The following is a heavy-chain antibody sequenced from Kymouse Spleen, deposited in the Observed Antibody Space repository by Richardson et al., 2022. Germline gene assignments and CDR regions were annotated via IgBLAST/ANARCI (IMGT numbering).Heavy chain of an antibody. D-gene: IGHD3-3*01. Sequence: QVQLQQWGAGLLKPSETLSLTCAVYGGSFSGYYWSWIRQPPGKGLEWIGEINHSGSTNYNPSLKSRVTISVDTSKNQFSLKLSSVTAADTAVYYCARGPYDFWSGYYTPNWFDPWGQGTLVTVSS. J-gene: IGHJ5*02. CDR3: ARGPYDFWSGYYTPNWFDP. CDR1: GGSFSGYY. V-gene: IGHV4-34*01. CDR2: INHSGST.